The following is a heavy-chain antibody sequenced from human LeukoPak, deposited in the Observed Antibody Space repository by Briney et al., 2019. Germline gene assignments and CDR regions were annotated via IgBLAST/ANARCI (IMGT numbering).Heavy chain of an antibody. CDR2: IYSSGTT. V-gene: IGHV4-4*07. J-gene: IGHJ4*02. D-gene: IGHD3-16*01. CDR1: GASVTTYY. CDR3: ARDYDKAFDD. Sequence: KPSETLSLTCTVSGASVTTYYWSWIRQPAGKGLEWIGRIYSSGTTNYNLSLRGRVTMSLDTSRNQVSLKLSSVVAADTAMYYCARDYDKAFDDWSQGTLVTVSS.